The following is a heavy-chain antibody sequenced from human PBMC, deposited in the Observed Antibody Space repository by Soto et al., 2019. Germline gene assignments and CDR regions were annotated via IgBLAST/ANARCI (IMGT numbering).Heavy chain of an antibody. D-gene: IGHD3-22*01. J-gene: IGHJ5*02. Sequence: PSETLSLTCTVSGCSISSSSYYWGWIRQPPGKGLEWIGSIYYSGSTYYNPSLKSRVTISVDTSKNQFSLKLSPVTAADTAVYYCARCRTTRNTYYYDSSGYKNWFDPWGEGTLVT. V-gene: IGHV4-39*01. CDR1: GCSISSSSYY. CDR2: IYYSGST. CDR3: ARCRTTRNTYYYDSSGYKNWFDP.